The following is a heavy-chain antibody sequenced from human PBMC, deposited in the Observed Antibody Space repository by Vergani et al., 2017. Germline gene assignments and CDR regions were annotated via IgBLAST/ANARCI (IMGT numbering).Heavy chain of an antibody. CDR2: ISGSGGST. V-gene: IGHV3-23*04. CDR3: ARGRGDPGGYFDY. D-gene: IGHD3-10*01. J-gene: IGHJ4*02. Sequence: VQLVESGGGVVQPGRSLRLSCAASGFTFSSYAMSWVRQAPGKGLEWVSAISGSGGSTYYADSVKGRFTISRDNSKNTLYLQMNSLRAEDTAVYYCARGRGDPGGYFDYWGQGTLVTVSS. CDR1: GFTFSSYA.